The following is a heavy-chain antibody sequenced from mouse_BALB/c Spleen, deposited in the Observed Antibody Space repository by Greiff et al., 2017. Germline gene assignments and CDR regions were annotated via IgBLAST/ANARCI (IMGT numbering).Heavy chain of an antibody. CDR2: IDTSDSYT. Sequence: QVQLQQPGAELVMPGASVKMSCKASGYTFTDYWMPWVKQRPGQGLEWIGAIDTSDSYTSYNQKFKGKATLTVDESSSTAYMQLSSLTSEDSAVYYCARFITTVVGVGDAMDYWGQGTSGTGSS. CDR3: ARFITTVVGVGDAMDY. D-gene: IGHD1-1*01. V-gene: IGHV1-69*01. J-gene: IGHJ4*01. CDR1: GYTFTDYW.